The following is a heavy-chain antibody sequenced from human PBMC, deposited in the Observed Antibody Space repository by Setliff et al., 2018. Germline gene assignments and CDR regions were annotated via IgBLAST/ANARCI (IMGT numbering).Heavy chain of an antibody. CDR1: GFTFSDYY. Sequence: AGGSLRLSCAASGFTFSDYYMSWIRQAPGKGLEWVSYISSSGSTGYADSVKGRFTISRDNVKNSLYLQMNSLRAEDTALYYCARTHRVEATLDFWGRGTLVTVSS. CDR3: ARTHRVEATLDF. D-gene: IGHD1-26*01. V-gene: IGHV3-11*03. J-gene: IGHJ4*02. CDR2: ISSSGST.